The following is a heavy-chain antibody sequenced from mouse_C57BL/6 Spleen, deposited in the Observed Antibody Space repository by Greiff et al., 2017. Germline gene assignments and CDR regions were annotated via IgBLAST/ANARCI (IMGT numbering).Heavy chain of an antibody. V-gene: IGHV5-4*01. D-gene: IGHD2-4*01. Sequence: EVQRVESGGGLVKPGGSLKLSCAASGFTFSSYAMSWVRQTPEKRLEWVATISDGGSYTYYPDNVKGRFTISRDNAKNNLYLQMSHLKSEDTAMYYCAREDYDGGNGYFDVWGTGTTVTVSS. CDR2: ISDGGSYT. CDR3: AREDYDGGNGYFDV. CDR1: GFTFSSYA. J-gene: IGHJ1*03.